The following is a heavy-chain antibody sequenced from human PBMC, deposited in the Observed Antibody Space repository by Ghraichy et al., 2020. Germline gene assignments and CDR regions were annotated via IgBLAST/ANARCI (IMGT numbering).Heavy chain of an antibody. J-gene: IGHJ6*02. Sequence: GGSLRLSCAASGFTFSDHYMDWVRQAPGKGLEWVGRTRNKANSYTTEYAASVKGRFTISRDDSKNSLYLQMNSLKTEDTAVYYCARESDYDFWSGYLGYYYYYGMDVWGQGTTVTVSS. D-gene: IGHD3-3*01. CDR2: TRNKANSYTT. CDR1: GFTFSDHY. CDR3: ARESDYDFWSGYLGYYYYYGMDV. V-gene: IGHV3-72*01.